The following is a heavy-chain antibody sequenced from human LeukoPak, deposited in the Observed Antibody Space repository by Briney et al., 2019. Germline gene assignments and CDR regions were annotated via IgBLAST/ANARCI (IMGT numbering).Heavy chain of an antibody. V-gene: IGHV3-66*01. Sequence: GGSLRLSCAASGFTVSSNYMSWVRQAPGKGLEWVSVIYGGGRTYYADSVKGRFTISRDNSKNTLYLQMNSLRAEDTAVYYCARGKTYRYCSGGSCLKYNWFDPWGQGTLVTVSS. CDR3: ARGKTYRYCSGGSCLKYNWFDP. J-gene: IGHJ5*02. CDR1: GFTVSSNY. CDR2: IYGGGRT. D-gene: IGHD2-15*01.